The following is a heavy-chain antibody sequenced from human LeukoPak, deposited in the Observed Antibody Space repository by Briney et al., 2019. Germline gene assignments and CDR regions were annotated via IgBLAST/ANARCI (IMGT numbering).Heavy chain of an antibody. CDR1: GGSISSYY. D-gene: IGHD1-26*01. Sequence: SETLSLTCTVSGGSISSYYWTWIRQPPGKGLEWIGYIYYTGSTNYNPSLNSRVTISIDTSKNQFSLRLSSVTAADTAVYYCARVSGSYSLWGQGTLVTVSS. J-gene: IGHJ4*02. CDR2: IYYTGST. V-gene: IGHV4-59*01. CDR3: ARVSGSYSL.